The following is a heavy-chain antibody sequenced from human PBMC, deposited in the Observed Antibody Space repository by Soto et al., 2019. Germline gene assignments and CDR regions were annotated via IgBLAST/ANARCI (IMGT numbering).Heavy chain of an antibody. V-gene: IGHV3-48*01. Sequence: GGSLRLSCATSGFILSDCAMNWVRQAPGKGLEWVSYISSSSSVIDYADSVKGRFTVSRDNARNSLYLQMNSLRAEDTAVYYCARDLSWGSNWYYYMDVWGKGSTVTVSS. CDR2: ISSSSSVI. CDR1: GFILSDCA. CDR3: ARDLSWGSNWYYYMDV. J-gene: IGHJ6*03. D-gene: IGHD7-27*01.